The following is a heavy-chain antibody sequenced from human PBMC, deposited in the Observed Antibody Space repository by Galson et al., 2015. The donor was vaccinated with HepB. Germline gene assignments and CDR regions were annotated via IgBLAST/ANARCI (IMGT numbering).Heavy chain of an antibody. CDR1: GFTFSNHA. CDR2: ISYDGSNT. Sequence: SLRLSCAASGFTFSNHAMHWVRQAPGKGLEWVAVISYDGSNTDYADSVKGRFTISRDNSKNTLYLQMNSLRAEDTAVYYCARGISAGILGVAIHWGQGTLVTVSS. J-gene: IGHJ4*02. D-gene: IGHD1-26*01. V-gene: IGHV3-30-3*01. CDR3: ARGISAGILGVAIH.